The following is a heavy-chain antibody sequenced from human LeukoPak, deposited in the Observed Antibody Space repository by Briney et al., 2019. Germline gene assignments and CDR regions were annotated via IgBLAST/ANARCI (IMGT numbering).Heavy chain of an antibody. J-gene: IGHJ5*02. V-gene: IGHV4-30-4*01. CDR1: GGSISSGDYY. CDR2: IYYSGST. Sequence: SQTLSLTCTVSGGSISSGDYYWSWIRQPPGKGLEWIGYIYYSGSTYYNPSLKSRVTISVDTSKNQFSLKLSSVTAADTAVYYCARIVVVPAAMPGPWFDPWGQGTLVTVSS. CDR3: ARIVVVPAAMPGPWFDP. D-gene: IGHD2-2*01.